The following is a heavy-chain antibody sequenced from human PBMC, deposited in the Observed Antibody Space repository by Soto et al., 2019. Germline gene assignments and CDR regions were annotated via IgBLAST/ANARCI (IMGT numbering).Heavy chain of an antibody. CDR2: ISAYNGNT. J-gene: IGHJ6*02. CDR3: ARGHVLRFLEWLPHYYYGMDV. Sequence: ASVKVSCKASGYTFTSYGISWVRQAPGQGLEWMGWISAYNGNTNYAQKLQGRVTMTTDTSTSTAYMELRSLRSDDTAVYYCARGHVLRFLEWLPHYYYGMDVWGQGTTVTVSS. V-gene: IGHV1-18*01. D-gene: IGHD3-3*01. CDR1: GYTFTSYG.